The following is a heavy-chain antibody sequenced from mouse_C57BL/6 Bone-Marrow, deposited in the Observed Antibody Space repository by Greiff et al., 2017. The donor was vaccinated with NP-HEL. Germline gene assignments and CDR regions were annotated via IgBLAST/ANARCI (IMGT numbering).Heavy chain of an antibody. V-gene: IGHV5-6*01. CDR2: ISSGGSYT. Sequence: EVNVVESGGDLVKPGGSLKLSCAASGFTFSSYGMSWVRQTPDKRLEWVATISSGGSYTYYPDSVKGRFTISRDNAKNTLYLQMSSLKSEATAMFFSVNAHDNGVVWVAYSGAGSLVSVSA. D-gene: IGHD1-3*01. CDR3: VNAHDNGVVWVAY. J-gene: IGHJ3*01. CDR1: GFTFSSYG.